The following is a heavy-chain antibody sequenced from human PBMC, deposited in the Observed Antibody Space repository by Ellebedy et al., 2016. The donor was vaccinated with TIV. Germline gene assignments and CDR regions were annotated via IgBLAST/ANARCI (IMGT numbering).Heavy chain of an antibody. Sequence: SVKVSCXASGGTFSSYAISWVRQAPGQGLEWMGGIIPIFGTANYAQKFQGRVTITADESTSTAYMELSSLRSEDTAVYYCARSGNTYYYDSSGYFIDYWGQGTLVTVSS. J-gene: IGHJ4*02. CDR1: GGTFSSYA. CDR2: IIPIFGTA. D-gene: IGHD3-22*01. V-gene: IGHV1-69*13. CDR3: ARSGNTYYYDSSGYFIDY.